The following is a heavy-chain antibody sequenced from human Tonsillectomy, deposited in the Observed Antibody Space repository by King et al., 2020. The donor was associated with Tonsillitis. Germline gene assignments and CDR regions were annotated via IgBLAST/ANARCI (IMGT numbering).Heavy chain of an antibody. Sequence: VQLQESGPGLVKPSQTLSLTCTVSGGSISSGGYYWSWIRQHPGKGLEWIGYIYYSGTTYCNPSLKSRVTISVDTSKNQFSLKLSSVTAADTALYYCAGVYDTSGFRRLVDKTTLDYGGQGTLVTVSS. CDR2: IYYSGTT. V-gene: IGHV4-31*03. D-gene: IGHD3-22*01. CDR3: AGVYDTSGFRRLVDKTTLDY. J-gene: IGHJ4*02. CDR1: GGSISSGGYY.